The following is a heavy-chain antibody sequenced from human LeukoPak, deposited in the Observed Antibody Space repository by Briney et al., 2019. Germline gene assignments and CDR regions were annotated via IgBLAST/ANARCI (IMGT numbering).Heavy chain of an antibody. J-gene: IGHJ6*03. CDR1: GFTVSSNY. CDR2: IYSGGST. V-gene: IGHV3-53*01. Sequence: PGGSLRLSCAASGFTVSSNYMSWVRQAPGKGLEWVSVIYSGGSTYYADSVKGRFTISRDNSKNTLYLQMNSLRAEDTAVYYCAREYPSDYYYYYMDVWGKGTTVTVSS. CDR3: AREYPSDYYYYYMDV.